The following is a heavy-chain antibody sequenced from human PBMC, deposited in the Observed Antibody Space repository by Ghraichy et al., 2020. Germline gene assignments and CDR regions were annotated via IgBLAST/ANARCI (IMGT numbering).Heavy chain of an antibody. D-gene: IGHD3-22*01. CDR2: INHSGST. CDR1: GGSLSGYY. Sequence: SETQSLTCAVYGGSLSGYYWSWIRQPPGKGLEWIGEINHSGSTNYNPSLKSRITISVDTSKNQFSLKLSSVTAADTAVYYCARRRNPYYYDSRIGWFDPWGQGTLVTVSS. V-gene: IGHV4-34*01. J-gene: IGHJ5*02. CDR3: ARRRNPYYYDSRIGWFDP.